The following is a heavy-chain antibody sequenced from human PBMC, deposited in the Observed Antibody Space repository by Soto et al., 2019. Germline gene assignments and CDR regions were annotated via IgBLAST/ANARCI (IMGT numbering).Heavy chain of an antibody. Sequence: ASVKVSCKASGYTFTNYYIHWVRLAPGQGLEWVGWINPKNGVTKYGQKFQGRLTMTRDTSTSTAYMELSRLQSDDTAVYYCAKEVLIAAPPPYNWFDPWGQGVLVTVST. CDR2: INPKNGVT. CDR3: AKEVLIAAPPPYNWFDP. J-gene: IGHJ5*02. V-gene: IGHV1-2*02. D-gene: IGHD2-21*01. CDR1: GYTFTNYY.